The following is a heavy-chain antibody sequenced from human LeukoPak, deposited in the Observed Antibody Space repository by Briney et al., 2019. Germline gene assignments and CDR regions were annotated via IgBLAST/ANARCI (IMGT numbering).Heavy chain of an antibody. D-gene: IGHD1-26*01. J-gene: IGHJ4*02. Sequence: ASVKVSCKASGYTFTSYYMHWVRQAPGQGLEWMGIINPSGGSTSYAQKFQGRVTMTRDTSISTAYMELSRLRSDDTAVYYCASLWSGSYRVDYWGQGTLVTVSS. CDR1: GYTFTSYY. CDR2: INPSGGST. CDR3: ASLWSGSYRVDY. V-gene: IGHV1-46*01.